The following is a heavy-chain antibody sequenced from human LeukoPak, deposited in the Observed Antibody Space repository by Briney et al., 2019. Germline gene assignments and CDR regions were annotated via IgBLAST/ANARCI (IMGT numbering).Heavy chain of an antibody. V-gene: IGHV4-39*01. D-gene: IGHD2-2*01. Sequence: SETLSLTCTVSGGSISSSSYYWGWIRQPPGKGLEWIGSIYYSGSTYYNPSLKSRATISVDTSKNQFSLKLSSVTAADTAVYYCARQGYCSSTSCLPPNYYYYYYMDVWGKGTTVTVSS. CDR2: IYYSGST. CDR3: ARQGYCSSTSCLPPNYYYYYYMDV. J-gene: IGHJ6*03. CDR1: GGSISSSSYY.